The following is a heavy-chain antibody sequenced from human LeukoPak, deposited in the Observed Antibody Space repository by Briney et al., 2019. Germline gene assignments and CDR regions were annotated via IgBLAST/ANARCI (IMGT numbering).Heavy chain of an antibody. Sequence: GGSLRLSCAASGFTFSSYWMHWVRQAPGKGLVWVSRINTDGSSTSYADSVKGRFTISRDNAKNSLYLQMDSLRVEDTAVYYCARDYDYFSGHNLDAYDIWGQGTTVTVSS. V-gene: IGHV3-74*01. CDR2: INTDGSST. CDR3: ARDYDYFSGHNLDAYDI. CDR1: GFTFSSYW. D-gene: IGHD2-15*01. J-gene: IGHJ3*02.